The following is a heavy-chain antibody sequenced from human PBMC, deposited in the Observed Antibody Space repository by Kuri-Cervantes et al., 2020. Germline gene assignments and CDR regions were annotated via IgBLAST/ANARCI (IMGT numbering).Heavy chain of an antibody. CDR3: ARGEGLEDGYNLYY. CDR1: GYTFTSYC. D-gene: IGHD5-24*01. J-gene: IGHJ4*02. V-gene: IGHV1-46*01. Sequence: ASVKVSCKASGYTFTSYCMHWVRQAPGQGLEWMGVINTSGGGTSYAQKFQGRVTMTSDTSTTTAHMELSSLRSEDSAVYYCARGEGLEDGYNLYYWGQGTLVTVSS. CDR2: INTSGGGT.